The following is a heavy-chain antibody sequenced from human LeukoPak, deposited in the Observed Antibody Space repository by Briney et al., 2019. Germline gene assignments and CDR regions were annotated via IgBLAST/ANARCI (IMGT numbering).Heavy chain of an antibody. Sequence: ASVKVSCKASGYTFTSYYMRWVRQAPGQGLEWMGWINPDSGGTNYAQRFQGWVTMTRDTSITTAYMELSRLTSDDTAVYYCATVDTTNFDCSGQGTLVTVSS. CDR3: ATVDTTNFDC. CDR1: GYTFTSYY. J-gene: IGHJ4*02. CDR2: INPDSGGT. V-gene: IGHV1-2*04. D-gene: IGHD5-18*01.